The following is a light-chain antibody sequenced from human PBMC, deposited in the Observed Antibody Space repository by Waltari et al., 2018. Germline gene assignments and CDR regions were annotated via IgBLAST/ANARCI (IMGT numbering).Light chain of an antibody. CDR1: NLGNRY. Sequence: SYDLTQPPSGSVSTGQTVSITCSGDNLGNRYVSWIQQRPGQSPFLVMYQDKKRPAGIPELFSGSNARNTATLTVSGAQAMDEADYYCQVWDNKIVVFGGGTKLTVL. J-gene: IGLJ2*01. CDR3: QVWDNKIVV. CDR2: QDK. V-gene: IGLV3-1*01.